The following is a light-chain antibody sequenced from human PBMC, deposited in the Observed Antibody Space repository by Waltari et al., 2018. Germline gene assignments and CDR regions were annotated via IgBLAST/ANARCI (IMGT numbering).Light chain of an antibody. J-gene: IGKJ3*01. V-gene: IGKV3-11*01. CDR3: QQRGDWSRT. Sequence: EIVLTQSPATLSLSPGERATLSCRASQSVSSNLAWYQQKPGQAPRLLIYDASNRATGIPARFSGSGAGTDFTLPISSLEPEDFAVYYCQQRGDWSRTFGPGTKVEIK. CDR2: DAS. CDR1: QSVSSN.